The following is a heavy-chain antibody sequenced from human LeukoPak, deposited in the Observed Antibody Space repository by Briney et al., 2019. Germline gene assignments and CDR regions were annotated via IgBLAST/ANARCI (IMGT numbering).Heavy chain of an antibody. CDR2: IHSDGGGT. CDR1: GFTFSSQW. CDR3: ARGGSSWLDY. Sequence: GGSLRLSCAGSGFTFSSQWMHWVRHAPGKGLVWVSRIHSDGGGTNYADSVKGRFTISRDNAKNTLYLQMNSLRAEDTAVYYCARGGSSWLDYWGQGTLVTVSS. J-gene: IGHJ4*02. D-gene: IGHD6-13*01. V-gene: IGHV3-74*01.